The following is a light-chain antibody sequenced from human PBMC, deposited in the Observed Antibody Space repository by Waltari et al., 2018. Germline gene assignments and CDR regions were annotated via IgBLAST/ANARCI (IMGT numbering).Light chain of an antibody. CDR2: AAS. CDR3: QKYDSVPLT. J-gene: IGKJ3*01. Sequence: DIQMTKSPSSLSASVGDRVTITCRASQVISNYLAWYQQKPGKGPKLLIYAASTLQSGVPSRFSGSVSGTDFTLTISSLQPEDVATYYCQKYDSVPLTFGPGTKVDIK. CDR1: QVISNY. V-gene: IGKV1-27*01.